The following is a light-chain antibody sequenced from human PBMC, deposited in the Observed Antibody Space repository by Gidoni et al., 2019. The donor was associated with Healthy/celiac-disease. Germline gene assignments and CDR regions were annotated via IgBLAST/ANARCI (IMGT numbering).Light chain of an antibody. Sequence: QSVLTQPPSVSGAPGQRVTISCTGSSSNIGAGYDVHWYQQLPGTAPKLLIYGTINRPSGVPDRFSGSKSGTSASLAITGLQAEDEADYYCQSYDSSLSAWVFGGGTKLTVL. CDR2: GTI. CDR1: SSNIGAGYD. V-gene: IGLV1-40*01. CDR3: QSYDSSLSAWV. J-gene: IGLJ3*02.